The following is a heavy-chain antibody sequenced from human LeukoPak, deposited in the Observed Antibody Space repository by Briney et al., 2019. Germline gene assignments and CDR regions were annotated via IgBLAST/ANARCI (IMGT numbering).Heavy chain of an antibody. D-gene: IGHD3-10*01. CDR3: AKGGDRGVIDY. J-gene: IGHJ4*02. V-gene: IGHV3-30*02. Sequence: GGSVRLSCAASGFTFSTYGMHWVRQAPGKGLEWVAFIQSDGTNKYYADSVKGRFTISRDNSKNTLHLQMNSLRVEDTAVYYCAKGGDRGVIDYWGQGTLVAVSS. CDR2: IQSDGTNK. CDR1: GFTFSTYG.